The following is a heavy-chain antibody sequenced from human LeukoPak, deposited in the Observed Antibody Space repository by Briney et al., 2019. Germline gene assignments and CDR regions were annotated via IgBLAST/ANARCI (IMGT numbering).Heavy chain of an antibody. CDR2: INTDASST. D-gene: IGHD3-9*01. J-gene: IGHJ3*02. Sequence: GGSLRLSCAASGFTLTNYWMHWVRHAPGKGLVWVSRINTDASSTTYADSAKGRFTISRDNTKNTLYLQMNSLRVEDTAVYYCTRDRYDILTGYNPLGSFDIWGQGTMVTVSS. CDR3: TRDRYDILTGYNPLGSFDI. CDR1: GFTLTNYW. V-gene: IGHV3-74*01.